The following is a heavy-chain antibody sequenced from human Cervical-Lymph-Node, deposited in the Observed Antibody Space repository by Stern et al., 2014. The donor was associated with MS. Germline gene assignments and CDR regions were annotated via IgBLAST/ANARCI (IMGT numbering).Heavy chain of an antibody. Sequence: QVQLVQSGVEVKKPGASVKVSCKASGYTFTSSGITWVRQATGQGLEWMGWINTYNGDTNYAQKLQGRVTMTTDTSTTTAHMEVRSLRYDDTAVYYCARDTAQVASWYFDLWGRGTLVTVSS. CDR2: INTYNGDT. CDR1: GYTFTSSG. V-gene: IGHV1-18*01. D-gene: IGHD2-21*02. J-gene: IGHJ2*01. CDR3: ARDTAQVASWYFDL.